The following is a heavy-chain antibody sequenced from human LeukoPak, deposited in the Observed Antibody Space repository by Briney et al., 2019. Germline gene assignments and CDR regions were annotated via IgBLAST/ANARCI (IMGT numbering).Heavy chain of an antibody. J-gene: IGHJ4*02. CDR3: AREMAVGYGVD. CDR2: ISYSGRT. V-gene: IGHV4-39*07. D-gene: IGHD5-12*01. Sequence: SETLSLTCTVSGGSISSSSYYWGWIRQPPGKGLEWIGSISYSGRTYYNPSLTSQVTISMDTSKNQFSPKLTSVTAADTAVYYCAREMAVGYGVDWGQGTLVTVSS. CDR1: GGSISSSSYY.